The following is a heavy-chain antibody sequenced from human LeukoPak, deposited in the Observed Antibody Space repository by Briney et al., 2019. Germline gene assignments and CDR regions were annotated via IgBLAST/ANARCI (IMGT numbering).Heavy chain of an antibody. V-gene: IGHV4-39*01. J-gene: IGHJ4*02. CDR1: GTSINSDSFY. D-gene: IGHD1-26*01. CDR3: ARTPYSNEWELQGYFDF. Sequence: SETLSLTCTVSGTSINSDSFYWAWIRQSPGTGLDWIGTSSYNGNTYYNASVKSRASISVDPSKNQISLKLSSVTAADTAIYYCARTPYSNEWELQGYFDFWGQGTRVAVSS. CDR2: SSYNGNT.